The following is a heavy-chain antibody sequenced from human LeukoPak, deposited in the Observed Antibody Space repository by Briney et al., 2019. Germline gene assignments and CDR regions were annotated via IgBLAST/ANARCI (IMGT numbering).Heavy chain of an antibody. CDR3: ARSLYGVNDAFDI. CDR2: MHPGDSDI. V-gene: IGHV5-51*01. J-gene: IGHJ3*02. Sequence: GESLKISCQGSGYSFANYWAGWVRHMPGKGLEWMAIMHPGDSDIRYCPSFQGQVTISADKSISTAYLQWSSLKVSDTAMYYCARSLYGVNDAFDIWGQGTMVTVSS. CDR1: GYSFANYW. D-gene: IGHD2-2*02.